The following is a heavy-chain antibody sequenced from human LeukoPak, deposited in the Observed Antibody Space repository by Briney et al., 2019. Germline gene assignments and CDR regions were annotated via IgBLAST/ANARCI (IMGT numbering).Heavy chain of an antibody. J-gene: IGHJ4*02. Sequence: ASVKVSCKVSGYTLTELSMHWVRQAPGKGLEWMGGFDPEDGETIYAQKFQGRVTITADESTSTAYMELSSLRSEDTAVYYCARGSGTYYYDSSGYYYLNYWGQGILVTVSS. V-gene: IGHV1-24*01. CDR1: GYTLTELS. CDR2: FDPEDGET. CDR3: ARGSGTYYYDSSGYYYLNY. D-gene: IGHD3-22*01.